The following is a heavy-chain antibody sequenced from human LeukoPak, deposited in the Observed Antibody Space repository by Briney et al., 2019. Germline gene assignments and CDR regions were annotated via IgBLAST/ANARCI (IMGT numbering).Heavy chain of an antibody. CDR2: ISSSGSTI. D-gene: IGHD3-22*01. J-gene: IGHJ4*02. CDR3: ARDEGMIALDY. Sequence: GGSLRLSCAASGFTFSDYYMSWIRHAPGKGLEWVSYISSSGSTIYYADFVKGRFTISRDNAKNSLYLQMNSLRAEDTAVYYCARDEGMIALDYWGQGTLVTVSS. CDR1: GFTFSDYY. V-gene: IGHV3-11*01.